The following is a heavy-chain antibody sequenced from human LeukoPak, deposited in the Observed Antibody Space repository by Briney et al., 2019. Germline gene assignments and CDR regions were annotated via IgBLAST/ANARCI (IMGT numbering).Heavy chain of an antibody. D-gene: IGHD4-17*01. J-gene: IGHJ4*02. V-gene: IGHV3-48*02. CDR2: ISGSSGTI. Sequence: GGSLRLSCIASGFTFRSFSMNRVRQAPGKGLEWVSYISGSSGTIYYADSVKGRFTISRDNAKNSLYLQISSLRDEDTAVYYCARDTDDGAYSGNYFDYWGQGTLVTVSS. CDR3: ARDTDDGAYSGNYFDY. CDR1: GFTFRSFS.